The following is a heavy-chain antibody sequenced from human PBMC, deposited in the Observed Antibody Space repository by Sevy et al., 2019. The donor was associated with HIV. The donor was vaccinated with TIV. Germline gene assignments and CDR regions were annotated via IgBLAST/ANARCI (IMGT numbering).Heavy chain of an antibody. CDR2: ISGSGGSGYKA. CDR3: ARKYDSSGYFDC. V-gene: IGHV3-23*01. Sequence: GGSLRLSCAASGFTFTNYAMNWVRQAPGKGLEWVSGISGSGGSGYKAHYADSVKGRLTISRDDSKNSLYLQMNSLRAEVTALYYCARKYDSSGYFDCWGQGTLVTVSS. CDR1: GFTFTNYA. J-gene: IGHJ4*02. D-gene: IGHD3-22*01.